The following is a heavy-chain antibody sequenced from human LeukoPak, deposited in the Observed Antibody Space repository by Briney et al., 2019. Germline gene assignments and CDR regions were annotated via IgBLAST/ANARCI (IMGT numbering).Heavy chain of an antibody. Sequence: PGGSLRLSCAVSGISLRNHAMSWVRQAPGKGLEWVSAITSGGDGTHYADSVKGRFTISRHNSKNTLYLQMNSLRAEDTAVYYCARDRGIAVTGWSWGQGTMVTVSS. CDR1: GISLRNHA. CDR2: ITSGGDGT. J-gene: IGHJ3*01. V-gene: IGHV3-23*01. CDR3: ARDRGIAVTGWS. D-gene: IGHD6-19*01.